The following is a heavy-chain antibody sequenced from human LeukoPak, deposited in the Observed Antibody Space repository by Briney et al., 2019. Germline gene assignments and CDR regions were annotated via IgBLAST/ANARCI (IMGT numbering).Heavy chain of an antibody. CDR3: ARGDCSSTICYSPMDV. J-gene: IGHJ6*03. Sequence: PSETLSLTCTVSGYSISSGYYWVWIRQPPGKGLEWIGSIYRSGSTNYNPPLKSRVTISVDTSQNQFSLKVNSVTAADTAVYYCARGDCSSTICYSPMDVWGKGTTVTVSS. CDR1: GYSISSGYY. V-gene: IGHV4-38-2*02. D-gene: IGHD2-2*01. CDR2: IYRSGST.